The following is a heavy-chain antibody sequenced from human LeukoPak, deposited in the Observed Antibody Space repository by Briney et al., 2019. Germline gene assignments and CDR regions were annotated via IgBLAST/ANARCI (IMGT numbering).Heavy chain of an antibody. J-gene: IGHJ4*02. V-gene: IGHV6-1*01. CDR3: ARGGYSSSWLTRKKGPFDY. CDR2: TYYRSKCYN. D-gene: IGHD6-13*01. Sequence: SQTLSLTCAISGDSVSSNSAAWNWIRQSPSRGLEWLGRTYYRSKCYNDYAVSVKSRITINPDTSKNQFSLQLNSVTPEDTAVYYCARGGYSSSWLTRKKGPFDYWGQGTLVTVSS. CDR1: GDSVSSNSAA.